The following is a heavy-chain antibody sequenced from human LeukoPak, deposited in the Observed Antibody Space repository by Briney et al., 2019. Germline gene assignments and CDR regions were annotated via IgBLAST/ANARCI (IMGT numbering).Heavy chain of an antibody. J-gene: IGHJ4*02. D-gene: IGHD6-19*01. CDR2: INAGNGNT. V-gene: IGHV1-3*01. Sequence: ASVKVSCKASGYTFTSYAMHWVRQAPGQRLEWMGWINAGNGNTKYSQKFQGRVTITRDTSASTAYMELSSLRSEDTAVYYCARAPGIVVAGTQFDYWGQGTLVTVSS. CDR1: GYTFTSYA. CDR3: ARAPGIVVAGTQFDY.